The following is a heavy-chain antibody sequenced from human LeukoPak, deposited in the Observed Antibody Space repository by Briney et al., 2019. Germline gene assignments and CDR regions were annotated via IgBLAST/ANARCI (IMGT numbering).Heavy chain of an antibody. CDR1: GGSISSYY. D-gene: IGHD7-27*01. CDR3: ARDLGFIIDY. Sequence: SETLSLTCTVSGGSISSYYWSWIRQPPGKGLEWLGYIYYSGSTNYNPSLKSRVTISVDTSKNQFSLKLSSVTAADTAVYYCARDLGFIIDYWGQGTLVTVSS. CDR2: IYYSGST. V-gene: IGHV4-59*01. J-gene: IGHJ4*02.